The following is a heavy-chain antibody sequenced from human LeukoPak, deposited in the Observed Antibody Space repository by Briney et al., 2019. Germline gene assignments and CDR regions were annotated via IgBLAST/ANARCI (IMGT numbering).Heavy chain of an antibody. CDR3: ARASHDYGDYSHFDY. CDR2: IYHSGST. V-gene: IGHV4-4*02. D-gene: IGHD4-17*01. J-gene: IGHJ4*02. CDR1: GGSISSSNW. Sequence: PSGTLSLTCAVSGGSISSSNWWSWVRQPPGKGLEWIGEIYHSGSTNYNPSLKSRVTISVDKSKNQFSLKLSSVTAVDTAVYYCARASHDYGDYSHFDYWGQGTLVTVSS.